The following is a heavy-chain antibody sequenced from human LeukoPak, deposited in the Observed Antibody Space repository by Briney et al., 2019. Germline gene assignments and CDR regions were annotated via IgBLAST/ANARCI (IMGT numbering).Heavy chain of an antibody. V-gene: IGHV3-48*03. Sequence: PGGSLRLSCVASGFNFNTYDMNWVREAPGKGLEWIAFIRNSGSAIYYADSVKARFTISRNNAKNSLYLQMNSLRGDDTAVYYCMRADSWDRGTLVTVYS. CDR2: IRNSGSAI. CDR3: MRADS. CDR1: GFNFNTYD. J-gene: IGHJ4*02.